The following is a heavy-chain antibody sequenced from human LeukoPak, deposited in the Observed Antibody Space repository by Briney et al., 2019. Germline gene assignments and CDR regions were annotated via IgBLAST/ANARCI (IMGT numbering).Heavy chain of an antibody. J-gene: IGHJ4*02. V-gene: IGHV1-2*02. CDR1: GYTFADYY. CDR3: ARVRTGTLDYSKAYYFDY. Sequence: GASAKVSCKASGYTFADYYIHWVRQAPGQGLEWVGWMNPNSGGTNYAQKFQGRVTMTRDTSISTAYMELSRLRSDDTAVYYCARVRTGTLDYSKAYYFDYWGQGTLVTVSS. CDR2: MNPNSGGT. D-gene: IGHD4-11*01.